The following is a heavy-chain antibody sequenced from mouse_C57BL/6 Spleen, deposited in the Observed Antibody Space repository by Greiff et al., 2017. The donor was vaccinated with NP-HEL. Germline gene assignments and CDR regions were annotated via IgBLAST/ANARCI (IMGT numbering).Heavy chain of an antibody. CDR2: ISNLAYSI. CDR1: GFTFSDYG. CDR3: ARQHGSSDWYFDV. Sequence: DVQLVESGGGLVQPGGSLKLSCAASGFTFSDYGMAWVRQAPRKGPEWVAFISNLAYSIYYADTVTGRFTISRVNAKNTLYLELSSLRSEDTAMYYCARQHGSSDWYFDVWGTGTTATVSS. J-gene: IGHJ1*03. V-gene: IGHV5-15*01. D-gene: IGHD1-1*01.